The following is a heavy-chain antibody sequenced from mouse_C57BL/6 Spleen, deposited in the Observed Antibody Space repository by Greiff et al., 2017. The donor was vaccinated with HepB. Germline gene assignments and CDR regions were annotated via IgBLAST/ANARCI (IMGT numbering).Heavy chain of an antibody. Sequence: QVQLQQSGTELVRPGASVKLSCKASGYTFTDYYINWVKQRPGQGLEWIGRIYPGSGNTYYNEKFKGKATLTADKSSSTAYMQLSSLTSEDSAVYCCARADYGGNYVDKGGRGNTLTVTA. CDR3: ARADYGGNYVDK. V-gene: IGHV1-76*01. CDR1: GYTFTDYY. J-gene: IGHJ2*01. D-gene: IGHD1-1*01. CDR2: IYPGSGNT.